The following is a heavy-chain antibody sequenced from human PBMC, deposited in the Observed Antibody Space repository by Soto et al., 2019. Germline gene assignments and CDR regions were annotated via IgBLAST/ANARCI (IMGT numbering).Heavy chain of an antibody. CDR2: IYHSGKT. J-gene: IGHJ4*02. CDR3: ATTREAIIHLYYFDF. D-gene: IGHD3-10*01. Sequence: QVQLQESGPRLVKPSGTLSLTCDVSGGSISDSVWWSWVRQAPGKGLEWIGEIYHSGKTYYNPSLESRVTISTDRSRNQVSLTLDFVTAADTAIYYCATTREAIIHLYYFDFWGQGVLVTVSS. CDR1: GGSISDSVW. V-gene: IGHV4-4*02.